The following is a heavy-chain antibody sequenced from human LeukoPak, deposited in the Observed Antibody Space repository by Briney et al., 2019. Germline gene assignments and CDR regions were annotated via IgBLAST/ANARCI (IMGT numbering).Heavy chain of an antibody. J-gene: IGHJ4*02. Sequence: KSSETLSLTCTVSGGAISSSSYYWGWIRQPPGKGREWIGSIYYRGSTYYNPSLKSRVTISVEPSKYQFSLKLSSVTAADTAVYYCARGEILSLYNFDYWGQGTLVTVSS. CDR1: GGAISSSSYY. V-gene: IGHV4-39*01. D-gene: IGHD3-16*01. CDR3: ARGEILSLYNFDY. CDR2: IYYRGST.